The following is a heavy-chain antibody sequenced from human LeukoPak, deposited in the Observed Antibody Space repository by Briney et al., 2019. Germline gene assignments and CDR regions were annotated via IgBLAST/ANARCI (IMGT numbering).Heavy chain of an antibody. J-gene: IGHJ3*02. CDR3: ARGLRGDLGAFDI. Sequence: PSETLSLTCAVYGESFSGYYWSWIRQPPGKGLEWIGEINHSGSTNYNPSLKSRVTISVDTSKNQFSLKVRSVTAADTAVYYCARGLRGDLGAFDIWGQGTMVTVSS. V-gene: IGHV4-34*01. CDR1: GESFSGYY. D-gene: IGHD5/OR15-5a*01. CDR2: INHSGST.